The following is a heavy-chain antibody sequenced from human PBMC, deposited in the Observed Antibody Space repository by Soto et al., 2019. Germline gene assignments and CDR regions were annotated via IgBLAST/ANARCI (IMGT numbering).Heavy chain of an antibody. D-gene: IGHD3-10*01. Sequence: EVQLLESGGGLVQPGGSLRLSCAASGFTFSSYAFTWVRQSPGKGLEWVSSISGNGAGTYHADSVKGRFPISRDNFKNTVFLQMNSLRAEDTAVYYCARIGDGLGTCYWGQGTLVTVSS. V-gene: IGHV3-23*01. J-gene: IGHJ4*02. CDR3: ARIGDGLGTCY. CDR1: GFTFSSYA. CDR2: ISGNGAGT.